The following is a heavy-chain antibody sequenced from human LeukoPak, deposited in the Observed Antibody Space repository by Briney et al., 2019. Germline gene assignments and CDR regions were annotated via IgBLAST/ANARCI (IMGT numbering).Heavy chain of an antibody. Sequence: GGSLRLSCAASGFTFSSYGMHWVRQAPGKGLEWVAFIRYDGSNKYYADSVKGRFTISKDNSKNTLYLQMNSLRAEDTAVYYCAKDIYSSSWYYLDYWGQGTLVTVSS. J-gene: IGHJ4*02. V-gene: IGHV3-30*02. D-gene: IGHD6-13*01. CDR3: AKDIYSSSWYYLDY. CDR1: GFTFSSYG. CDR2: IRYDGSNK.